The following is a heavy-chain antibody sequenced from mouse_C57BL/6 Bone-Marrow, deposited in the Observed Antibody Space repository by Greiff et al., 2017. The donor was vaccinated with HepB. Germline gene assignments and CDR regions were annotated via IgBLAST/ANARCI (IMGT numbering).Heavy chain of an antibody. CDR1: GYTFTSYG. CDR3: ARADGYYGAWFAY. Sequence: QVQLQQSGAELARPGASVKLSCKASGYTFTSYGISWVKQRTGQGLEWIGEIYPRSGNTYYNEKFKGKATLTADKSSSTAYMELRSLTSEDSAVYVCARADGYYGAWFAYWGQGTLVTVSA. V-gene: IGHV1-81*01. J-gene: IGHJ3*01. CDR2: IYPRSGNT. D-gene: IGHD2-3*01.